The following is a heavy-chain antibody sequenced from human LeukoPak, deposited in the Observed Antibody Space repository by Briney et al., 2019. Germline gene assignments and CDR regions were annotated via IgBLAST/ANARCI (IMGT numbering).Heavy chain of an antibody. Sequence: SVKVSCKASGGTFSSYAISWVRQAPGQGLEWMGGIIPIFGTANYVQKFQGRVTITADESTSTAYIELSSLGSEDTAVYYCARAPNCGGDCDYWGQGTLVTVSS. CDR1: GGTFSSYA. D-gene: IGHD2-21*01. CDR2: IIPIFGTA. CDR3: ARAPNCGGDCDY. J-gene: IGHJ4*02. V-gene: IGHV1-69*13.